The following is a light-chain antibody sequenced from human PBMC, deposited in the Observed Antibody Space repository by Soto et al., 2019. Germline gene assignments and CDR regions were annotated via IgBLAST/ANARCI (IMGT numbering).Light chain of an antibody. CDR3: RSYTRSRTSV. CDR1: SSDVGGYNY. CDR2: DVS. Sequence: QSVLTQPASVSGSPGQSITISCTGTSSDVGGYNYVSWYQQHPGKAPKLMIYDVSNRPSGVSNRFSGSKSGNTASLTISGLQAEDEADYYCRSYTRSRTSVCGPGTKVTDL. V-gene: IGLV2-14*01. J-gene: IGLJ1*01.